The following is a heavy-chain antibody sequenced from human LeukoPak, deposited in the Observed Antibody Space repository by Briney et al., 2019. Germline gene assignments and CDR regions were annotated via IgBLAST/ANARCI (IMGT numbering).Heavy chain of an antibody. CDR1: GGSISGYY. Sequence: SETLSLTCTVSGGSISGYYWSWIRQPPGKGLEYLGYIYYSGSTNYNPSLKSRVTISVDMSKNQFSLRLSSVTAADTAAYYCAREPRDGYNRLDYWGQGTLVTVSS. D-gene: IGHD5-24*01. CDR2: IYYSGST. J-gene: IGHJ4*02. CDR3: AREPRDGYNRLDY. V-gene: IGHV4-59*01.